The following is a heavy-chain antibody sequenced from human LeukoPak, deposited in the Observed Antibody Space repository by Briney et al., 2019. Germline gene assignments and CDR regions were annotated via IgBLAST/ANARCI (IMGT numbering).Heavy chain of an antibody. J-gene: IGHJ5*02. CDR2: ISAYNGNT. V-gene: IGHV1-18*01. CDR3: ARYSSGRQARYNWFDP. D-gene: IGHD6-19*01. CDR1: GYTFTSYG. Sequence: ASVKVSCKASGYTFTSYGISWVRQAPGQGLEWMGWISAYNGNTNYAQKLQGRVTMTRNTSISTAYMELSSLRSEDTAVYYCARYSSGRQARYNWFDPWGQGTLVTVSS.